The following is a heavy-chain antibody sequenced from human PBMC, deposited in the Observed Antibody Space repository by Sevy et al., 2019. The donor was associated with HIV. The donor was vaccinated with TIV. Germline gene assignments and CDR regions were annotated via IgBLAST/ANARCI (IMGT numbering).Heavy chain of an antibody. J-gene: IGHJ5*02. Sequence: SETLSLTCTVSGGSISSGGYYWSWIRQHPGKGLEWIGYIYYSGSTYYNPSLKSRVTISVDTSKNQFSLKLGSVTAADTAVYYCARVLYYYDSSGYYLTSWFDPWGQGTLVTVSS. D-gene: IGHD3-22*01. CDR1: GGSISSGGYY. CDR3: ARVLYYYDSSGYYLTSWFDP. V-gene: IGHV4-31*03. CDR2: IYYSGST.